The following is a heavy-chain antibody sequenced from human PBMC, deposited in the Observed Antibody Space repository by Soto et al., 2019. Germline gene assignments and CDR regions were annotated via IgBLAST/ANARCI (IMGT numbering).Heavy chain of an antibody. J-gene: IGHJ6*03. CDR2: IYYSGST. V-gene: IGHV4-31*03. CDR3: ARVGSIYYYYYMDV. Sequence: PSETLSLTCTVSGGSVSSGGYYWSWIRQHPGKGLEWIGYIYYSGSTYYNPSLKSRVTISVDTSKNQFSLKLSSVTAADTAVYYCARVGSIYYYYYMDVWGKGTTVTVSS. CDR1: GGSVSSGGYY.